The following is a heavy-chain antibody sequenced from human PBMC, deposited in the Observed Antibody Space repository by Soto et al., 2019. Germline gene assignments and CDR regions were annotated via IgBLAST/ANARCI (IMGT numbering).Heavy chain of an antibody. V-gene: IGHV4-30-2*01. CDR1: GGSISSGGYS. D-gene: IGHD3-3*01. CDR2: IYHSGST. J-gene: IGHJ2*01. CDR3: AMGPYNWGGYFDL. Sequence: SETLSLTCAVSGGSISSGGYSWSWIRQPPGKGLEWIGYIYHSGSTYYNPSLKSRVTISLDRSKNQFSLKLSSVTAADTAVYYCAMGPYNWGGYFDLCGRGTLVTVSS.